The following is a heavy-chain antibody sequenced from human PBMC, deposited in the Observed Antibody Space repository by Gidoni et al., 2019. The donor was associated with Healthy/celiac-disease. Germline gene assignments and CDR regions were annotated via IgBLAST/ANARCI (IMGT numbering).Heavy chain of an antibody. CDR3: AKTSGRYYTPFDY. Sequence: EVQLLESGGGLVQPGGSLSLSRAASGFTFSSYAMGWVRQATGKGLEWVSAISGSGGSTYYADSVKGRFTISRDNSKNTLYLQMNSLRAEDTAVYYCAKTSGRYYTPFDYWGQGTLVTVSS. CDR2: ISGSGGST. D-gene: IGHD1-26*01. J-gene: IGHJ4*02. V-gene: IGHV3-23*01. CDR1: GFTFSSYA.